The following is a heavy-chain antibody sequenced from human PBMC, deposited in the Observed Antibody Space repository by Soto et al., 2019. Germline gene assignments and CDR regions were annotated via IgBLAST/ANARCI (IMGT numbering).Heavy chain of an antibody. D-gene: IGHD1-26*01. Sequence: SETLSLTCTVSGGSISSYYRSWIRQPPGKGLEWIGYIYYSGSTNYNPSLKSRVTISVDTSKNQFSLKLSSVTAADTAVYYCARVSLVGATTGDYWGQGTLVTVSS. J-gene: IGHJ4*02. V-gene: IGHV4-59*01. CDR1: GGSISSYY. CDR2: IYYSGST. CDR3: ARVSLVGATTGDY.